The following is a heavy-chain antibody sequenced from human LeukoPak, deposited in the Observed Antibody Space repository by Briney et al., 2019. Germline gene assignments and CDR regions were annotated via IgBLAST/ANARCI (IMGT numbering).Heavy chain of an antibody. CDR3: ARVAYYGSGSYFSF. D-gene: IGHD3-10*01. J-gene: IGHJ4*02. CDR2: INPNSGGT. V-gene: IGHV1-2*02. CDR1: GYTFTGFY. Sequence: EASVKVSCKASGYTFTGFYIHWVRQAPGQGLEWMGWINPNSGGTNYAQKFQGRVTMTRDTSISTAYMELSTLRSDDTAVYYCARVAYYGSGSYFSFWGQGTLVTVSS.